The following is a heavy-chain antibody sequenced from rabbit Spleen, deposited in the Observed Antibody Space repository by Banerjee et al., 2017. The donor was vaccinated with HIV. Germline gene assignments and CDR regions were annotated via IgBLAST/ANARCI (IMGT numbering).Heavy chain of an antibody. Sequence: QSLEESGGDLVKPEGSLTLTCTASGFSFSSSDYMCWVRQAPGKGLEWISCIAGSSSAFTYSATWAQGRFTCSKTPSTTVTLQMTSLTVADTATYFCARDTGSSFSSYGMDLWGQGTLVTVS. V-gene: IGHV1S40*01. CDR1: GFSFSSSDY. CDR3: ARDTGSSFSSYGMDL. CDR2: IAGSSSAFT. J-gene: IGHJ6*01. D-gene: IGHD8-1*01.